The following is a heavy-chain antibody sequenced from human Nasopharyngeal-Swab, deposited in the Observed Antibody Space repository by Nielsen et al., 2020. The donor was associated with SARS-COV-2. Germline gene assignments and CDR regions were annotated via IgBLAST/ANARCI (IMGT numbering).Heavy chain of an antibody. V-gene: IGHV3-64*02. J-gene: IGHJ4*02. CDR2: TTSDGGIT. D-gene: IGHD3-22*01. CDR3: VRAGRGGYYDY. CDR1: GFTFSSYS. Sequence: GESLKISCVASGFTFSSYSMHWVRQAPGKGLEYVSATTSDGGITYYADSMKGRFTISRDNSKNTLYLQMGSLRADDMAVYFCVRAGRGGYYDYWGQGTLVTVSS.